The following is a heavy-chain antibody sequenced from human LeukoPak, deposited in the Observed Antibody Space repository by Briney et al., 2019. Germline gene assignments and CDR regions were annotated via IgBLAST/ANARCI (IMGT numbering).Heavy chain of an antibody. V-gene: IGHV4-30-2*01. CDR3: ARAPLPYGSGSYYYFDY. CDR2: IYQSGST. Sequence: SETLSLTCTVSGFSISSGGYYWGWIRQPPGKGLEWIGHIYQSGSTYYNPSLKSRVTISVDRSRNQFSLNLTSVTAADTAVYYCARAPLPYGSGSYYYFDYWGQGTLVTVSS. D-gene: IGHD3-10*01. CDR1: GFSISSGGYY. J-gene: IGHJ4*02.